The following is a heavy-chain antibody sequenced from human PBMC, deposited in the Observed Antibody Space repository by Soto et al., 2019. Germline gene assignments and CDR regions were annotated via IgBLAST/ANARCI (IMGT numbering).Heavy chain of an antibody. D-gene: IGHD3-10*01. CDR2: ITSSSRTI. CDR3: ARDRSRAGTHDY. J-gene: IGHJ4*02. CDR1: GFTFSSYN. V-gene: IGHV3-48*02. Sequence: EVQLVESGGGLVQPGGSLRLSCTASGFTFSSYNMNWVRQAPGKGLEWVSYITSSSRTIYYADSVKGRFTISRDNAKNSLYLQMNSLRDEDTGVYYCARDRSRAGTHDYWGQGTLVTVSS.